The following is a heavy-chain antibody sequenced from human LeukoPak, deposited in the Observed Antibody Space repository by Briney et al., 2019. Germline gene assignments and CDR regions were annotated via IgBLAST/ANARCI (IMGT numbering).Heavy chain of an antibody. V-gene: IGHV4-59*01. J-gene: IGHJ4*02. CDR3: ARASVLLSADY. Sequence: PLETLSLTCTVSGGSIGSFYWSWIRQPPGKGLEWIGYIYNSGNNNYNPSLKSRVTMSVDTSKNQFSLKLSSVTAADTAVYYCARASVLLSADYWGQGILVIVSA. CDR1: GGSIGSFY. D-gene: IGHD3-10*01. CDR2: IYNSGNN.